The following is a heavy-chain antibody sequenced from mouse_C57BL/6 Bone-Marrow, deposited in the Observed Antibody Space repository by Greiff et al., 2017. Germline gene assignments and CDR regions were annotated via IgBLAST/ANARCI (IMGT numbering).Heavy chain of an antibody. CDR1: GYTFTSYW. CDR2: IHPNSGST. V-gene: IGHV1-64*01. D-gene: IGHD1-1*01. Sequence: VQLQQPGAELVKPGASVKLSCKASGYTFTSYWMHWVKQRPGQGLEWIGMIHPNSGSTNYNEKFKSKATLTVDKSSSTAYMQLSSLTSEDSAVYYCARRGGVVPYWYFDVWGTGTTVTVSS. CDR3: ARRGGVVPYWYFDV. J-gene: IGHJ1*03.